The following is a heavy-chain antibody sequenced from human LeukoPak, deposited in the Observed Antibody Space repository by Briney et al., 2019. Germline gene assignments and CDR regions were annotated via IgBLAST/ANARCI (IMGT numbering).Heavy chain of an antibody. CDR1: GGSISSYY. J-gene: IGHJ4*02. D-gene: IGHD5-18*01. CDR3: ANVGYSYGYNY. Sequence: SETLSLTCTVSGGSISSYYWSWIRQPPGKGLEWIGYIYYSGSTNYNPSLKSRVTISVDTSKNQFSLKLSSVTAADTAVYYCANVGYSYGYNYWGQGTLVTVSS. V-gene: IGHV4-59*12. CDR2: IYYSGST.